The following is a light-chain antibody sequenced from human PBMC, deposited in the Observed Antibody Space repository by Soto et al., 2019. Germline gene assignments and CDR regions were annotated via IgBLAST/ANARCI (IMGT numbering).Light chain of an antibody. Sequence: QSVLTQPPSVSGAPGQRVTISCTGSSSNIGAGYDVHWYQQLPGTAPKLLIYGNNNRPSGVPDRFSGSKSGTSASLAITGLQAEDDAVYYCQSYDTSLSAVVFGGGTKLTVL. CDR3: QSYDTSLSAVV. CDR2: GNN. CDR1: SSNIGAGYD. J-gene: IGLJ3*02. V-gene: IGLV1-40*01.